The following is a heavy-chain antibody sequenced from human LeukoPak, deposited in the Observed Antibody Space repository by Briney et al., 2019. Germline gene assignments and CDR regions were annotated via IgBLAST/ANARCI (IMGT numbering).Heavy chain of an antibody. Sequence: GASVKVSCKASGYTFNMYGISWMRQAPGEGLEWMGWISAYNGNTNYAQKLQGRVTMTTDTSTSTAYMELRSLRSDDTAVYYCARGAAADTSPSDYWGQGTLVTVSS. CDR2: ISAYNGNT. J-gene: IGHJ4*02. V-gene: IGHV1-18*04. CDR3: ARGAAADTSPSDY. CDR1: GYTFNMYG. D-gene: IGHD6-13*01.